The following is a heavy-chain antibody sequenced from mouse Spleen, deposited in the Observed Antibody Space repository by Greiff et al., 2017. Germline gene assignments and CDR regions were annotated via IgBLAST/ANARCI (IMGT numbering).Heavy chain of an antibody. CDR1: GYSFTSYY. D-gene: IGHD2-4*01. CDR3: ARGFYYDYDEDGYFDV. V-gene: IGHV1-66*01. CDR2: IYPGSGNT. J-gene: IGHJ1*01. Sequence: QVQLQQPGPELVKPGASVKISCKASGYSFTSYYIHWVKQRPGQGLEWIGWIYPGSGNTKYNEKFKGKATLTADTSSSTAYMQLSSLTSEDSAVYYCARGFYYDYDEDGYFDVWGAGTTVTVSS.